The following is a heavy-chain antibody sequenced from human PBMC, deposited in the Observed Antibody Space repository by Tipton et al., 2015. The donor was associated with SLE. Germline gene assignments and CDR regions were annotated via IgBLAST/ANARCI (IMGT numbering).Heavy chain of an antibody. V-gene: IGHV4-39*01. CDR3: ARHRRSGEYFDL. D-gene: IGHD2-15*01. CDR2: IYYSGST. CDR1: GFTFSSYE. J-gene: IGHJ2*01. Sequence: QLVQSGGGLVQPGGSLRLSCAASGFTFSSYEMNWVRQAPGKGLEWIGSIYYSGSTYYNPSLKSRVTISVDTSKNQFSLKLSSVTAADTAVYYCARHRRSGEYFDLWGRGTLVTVSS.